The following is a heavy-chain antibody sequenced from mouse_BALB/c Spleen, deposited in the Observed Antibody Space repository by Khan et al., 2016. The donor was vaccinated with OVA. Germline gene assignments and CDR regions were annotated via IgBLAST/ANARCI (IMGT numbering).Heavy chain of an antibody. CDR3: AIGGLYYDYLAY. CDR1: GYTFTSYW. D-gene: IGHD2-4*01. V-gene: IGHV1-87*01. Sequence: QVQLKQSGAELARPGASVKLSCKASGYTFTSYWMQWVKQRPGQGLEWIGAIYPGDGDTRYTQKFKGKATLTADKSSSTAYMQLSSLASEDSAVYYCAIGGLYYDYLAYWGQGTLVTVSA. J-gene: IGHJ3*01. CDR2: IYPGDGDT.